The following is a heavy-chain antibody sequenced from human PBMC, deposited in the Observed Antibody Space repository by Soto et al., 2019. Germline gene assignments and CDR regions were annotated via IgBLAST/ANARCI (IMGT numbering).Heavy chain of an antibody. J-gene: IGHJ3*02. Sequence: SYTMSLTCTLTGPSITSTHCNCVYIRQPPWKGLEWIASINYIGTTFYNPSLKSRVTLSVDTSKNQFALKLSSVTAAETAVYYCARHGITGSYYDAFDIWGQGTMVT. CDR3: ARHGITGSYYDAFDI. CDR1: GPSITSTHCN. D-gene: IGHD1-26*01. CDR2: INYIGTT. V-gene: IGHV4-39*01.